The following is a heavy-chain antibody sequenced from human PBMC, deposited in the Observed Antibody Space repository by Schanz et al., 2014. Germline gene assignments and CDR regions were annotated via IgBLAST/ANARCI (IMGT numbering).Heavy chain of an antibody. V-gene: IGHV3-21*02. CDR3: VRDSLFAFDY. D-gene: IGHD2-21*01. CDR2: ISSRSSHI. CDR1: GFTASSHS. Sequence: EVQLVESGGGLVKPGGSLRLSCGASGFTASSHSMNWVRQAPGKGLEWVSSISSRSSHIYYADAVKGRFTVSRDNAKNSVYLQMNGLRVEDTAVYYCVRDSLFAFDYWGQGTLVTVSS. J-gene: IGHJ4*02.